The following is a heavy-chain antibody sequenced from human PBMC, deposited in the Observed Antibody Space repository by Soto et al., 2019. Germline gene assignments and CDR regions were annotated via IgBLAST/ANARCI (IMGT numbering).Heavy chain of an antibody. CDR3: AREHQAITIFGVVIVDAFDI. CDR1: GFTFSDYY. V-gene: IGHV3-11*01. CDR2: ISSSGSTI. D-gene: IGHD3-3*01. Sequence: QVQLVESGGGLVKPGGSLRLSCAASGFTFSDYYMSWIRQAPGKGLEWVSYISSSGSTIYYADPVKGRFTISRDNAKNSLYLQMNSLRAEDTAVYYCAREHQAITIFGVVIVDAFDIWGQGTMVTVSS. J-gene: IGHJ3*02.